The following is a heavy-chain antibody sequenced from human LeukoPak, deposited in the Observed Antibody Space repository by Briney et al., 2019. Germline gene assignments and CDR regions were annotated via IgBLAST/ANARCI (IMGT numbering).Heavy chain of an antibody. CDR1: GFTFSSYE. CDR3: ARDGGVRYPYFDY. D-gene: IGHD3-9*01. J-gene: IGHJ4*02. CDR2: ISSSGSTI. V-gene: IGHV3-48*03. Sequence: GGSLRLSCAASGFTFSSYEMNWVRQAPGKGLEWVSYISSSGSTIYYAESVKGRFTISRDNAKNSLYLQMNSLRAEDTAVYYCARDGGVRYPYFDYWGQGTLVTVSS.